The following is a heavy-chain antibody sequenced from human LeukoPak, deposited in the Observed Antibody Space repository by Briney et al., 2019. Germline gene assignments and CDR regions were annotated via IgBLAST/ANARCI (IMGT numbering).Heavy chain of an antibody. V-gene: IGHV1-18*01. J-gene: IGHJ6*03. CDR2: ISAYNGNT. Sequence: ASVKVSCKASGYTFTSYGISWVRQASGQGLEWMGWISAYNGNTNYAQKLQGRVTMTTDTSTSTAYMELRSLRSDDTAVYYCARDLGSFYYYYYMDVWGKGTTVTISS. CDR1: GYTFTSYG. CDR3: ARDLGSFYYYYYMDV. D-gene: IGHD1-26*01.